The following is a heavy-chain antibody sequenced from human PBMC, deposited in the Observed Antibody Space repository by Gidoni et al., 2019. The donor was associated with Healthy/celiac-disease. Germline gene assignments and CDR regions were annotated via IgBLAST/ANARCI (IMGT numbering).Heavy chain of an antibody. CDR2: IKSKTDGGTT. CDR3: TTKDSSTWAFDI. J-gene: IGHJ3*02. D-gene: IGHD6-13*01. V-gene: IGHV3-15*01. CDR1: GFTFSNAW. Sequence: EVQLVESGGGLVKPGGSLRLSCAASGFTFSNAWMSWVRQAPGKGLEWVGRIKSKTDGGTTDYAAPVKGRFTISRDDSKNTLYLQMNSLKTEDTAVYYCTTKDSSTWAFDIWGQGTMVTVSS.